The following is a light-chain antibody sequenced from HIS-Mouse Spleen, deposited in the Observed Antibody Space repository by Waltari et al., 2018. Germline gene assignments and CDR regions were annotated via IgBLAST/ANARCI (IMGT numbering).Light chain of an antibody. CDR2: AAS. Sequence: IQLTHSPSFFSASGGDRVTFTCRASQGISSYLAWYQQKPGKAPKLLIYAASTLQSGVPSRFSGSGSGTEFTLTISSLQPEDFATYYCQQINSYPFTFGPGTKVDIK. V-gene: IGKV1-9*01. CDR3: QQINSYPFT. CDR1: QGISSY. J-gene: IGKJ3*01.